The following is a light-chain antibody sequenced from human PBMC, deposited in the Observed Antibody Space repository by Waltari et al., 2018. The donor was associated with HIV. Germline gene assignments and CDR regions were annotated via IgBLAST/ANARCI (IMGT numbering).Light chain of an antibody. J-gene: IGLJ2*01. CDR2: RNN. CDR1: SSNIGTTY. V-gene: IGLV1-47*01. CDR3: AAWDDTLTVV. Sequence: QSVLTQPPSASGTPGQSVTISCSGPSSNIGTTYVYWYQQFPGTAPKLLIYRNNKRPSGVPDRFSGSKSGTSASLDISGLRSDDEAEYYCAAWDDTLTVVFGGGTKLTVL.